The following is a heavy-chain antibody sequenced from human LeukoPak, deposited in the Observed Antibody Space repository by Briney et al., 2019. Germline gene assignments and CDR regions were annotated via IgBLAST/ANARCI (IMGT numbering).Heavy chain of an antibody. CDR2: IWYDGSNK. J-gene: IGHJ4*02. Sequence: GGSLRLSCAASGFTFSSYGMHWVRQAPGKGLEWVAVIWYDGSNKYYADSVKGRFTISRDNSKNTLYLQMNSLRAEDTAVYYCARERGYYDSSGYYSRDLDYWGQGTLVTVSS. CDR1: GFTFSSYG. D-gene: IGHD3-22*01. V-gene: IGHV3-33*01. CDR3: ARERGYYDSSGYYSRDLDY.